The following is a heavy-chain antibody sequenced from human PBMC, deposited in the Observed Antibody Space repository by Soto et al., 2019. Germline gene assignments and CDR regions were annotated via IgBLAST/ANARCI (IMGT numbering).Heavy chain of an antibody. V-gene: IGHV3-74*01. J-gene: IGHJ4*02. Sequence: GGSLRLSCAASGFTFSSYWMHWVRQVPGKGLVWVSKIRGDGRTATYADSVKARFTISRDNAKNTLYLQMSNLRAEDAALYYCARLYCSDTSCYEKYFDYWGQGTLVTVSS. D-gene: IGHD2-2*01. CDR1: GFTFSSYW. CDR3: ARLYCSDTSCYEKYFDY. CDR2: IRGDGRTA.